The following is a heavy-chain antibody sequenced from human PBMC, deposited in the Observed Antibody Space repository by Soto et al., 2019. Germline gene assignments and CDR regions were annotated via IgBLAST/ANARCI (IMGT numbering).Heavy chain of an antibody. V-gene: IGHV4-61*01. CDR2: IYSSGST. D-gene: IGHD2-2*01. CDR3: ARVPDY. Sequence: PSETLSLTCSVSGDSVSSYNYYWSWIRQSPGKGLEWIGYIYSSGSTKYKHYLKSRVTISVDTSKNQFSLKLSSVTAADTAVYYCARVPDYWGQGTLVTVSS. CDR1: GDSVSSYNYY. J-gene: IGHJ4*02.